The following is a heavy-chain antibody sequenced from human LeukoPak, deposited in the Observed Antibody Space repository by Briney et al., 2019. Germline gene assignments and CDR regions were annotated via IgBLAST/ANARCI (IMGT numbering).Heavy chain of an antibody. CDR1: GFTFDDYA. D-gene: IGHD6-19*01. V-gene: IGHV3-43*02. J-gene: IGHJ4*02. Sequence: GGSLRLSCAASGFTFDDYAMHWVRQAPGKGLEWVSLISGDGGSTYYADSVKGRFTISRDNSKNSLYLQMNSLRTEDTALYCCAKDRGSGWYYFDYWGQGTLVTVSS. CDR3: AKDRGSGWYYFDY. CDR2: ISGDGGST.